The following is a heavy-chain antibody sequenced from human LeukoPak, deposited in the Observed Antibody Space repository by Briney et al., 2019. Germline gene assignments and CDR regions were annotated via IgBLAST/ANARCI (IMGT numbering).Heavy chain of an antibody. V-gene: IGHV3-7*03. CDR1: GITFSRFW. J-gene: IGHJ4*02. CDR2: INQDGSEK. CDR3: ARGGAWFGELPLDY. D-gene: IGHD3-10*01. Sequence: GGSLRLSCAASGITFSRFWMSWVRQAPGKGLQWVANINQDGSEKHYVDSVKGRFTISRDNAENSLYLQMDSLRAEDTAVYYCARGGAWFGELPLDYWGQGTLVTVSS.